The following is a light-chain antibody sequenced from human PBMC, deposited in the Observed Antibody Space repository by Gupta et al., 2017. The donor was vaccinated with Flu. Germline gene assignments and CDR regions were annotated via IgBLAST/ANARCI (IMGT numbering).Light chain of an antibody. V-gene: IGKV1-39*01. Sequence: PPSLSASVEDRVIITCRASQTIDNNLNWYQQKPGEAPKALISGTSTLKSGVPSRFSGSGSGTDFTLTINSLQPEDFATYYCQQSYRTPWTFGQGTKVDI. CDR2: GTS. CDR3: QQSYRTPWT. CDR1: QTIDNN. J-gene: IGKJ1*01.